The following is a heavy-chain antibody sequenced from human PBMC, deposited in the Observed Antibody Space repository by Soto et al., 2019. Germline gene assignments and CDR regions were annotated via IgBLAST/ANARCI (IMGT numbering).Heavy chain of an antibody. CDR1: GYTFTSYC. V-gene: IGHV1-18*01. D-gene: IGHD3-9*01. J-gene: IGHJ4*02. Sequence: ASVKVSCKASGYTFTSYCISWVRQAPGQGLEWMGWISAYNGNTNYAQKLQGRVTMTTDTSTSTAYMELRSLRSDDTAVYYCARSRYYDILTGYYTASWYYFVYWGQGTLVTVSS. CDR2: ISAYNGNT. CDR3: ARSRYYDILTGYYTASWYYFVY.